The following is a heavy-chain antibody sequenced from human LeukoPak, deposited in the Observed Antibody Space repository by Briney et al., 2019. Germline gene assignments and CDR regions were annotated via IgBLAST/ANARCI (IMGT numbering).Heavy chain of an antibody. CDR3: AKDDERFDY. V-gene: IGHV3-23*01. CDR1: GFTFSNYG. CDR2: ISGSGGST. Sequence: GGSLRLSCAASGFTFSNYGMSWVRQAPGRGLEWVSAISGSGGSTYYADSVKGRFTISRDNSKKTLYLQMNSLRAEDTAVYYCAKDDERFDYWGQGTLVTVSS. J-gene: IGHJ4*02. D-gene: IGHD5-24*01.